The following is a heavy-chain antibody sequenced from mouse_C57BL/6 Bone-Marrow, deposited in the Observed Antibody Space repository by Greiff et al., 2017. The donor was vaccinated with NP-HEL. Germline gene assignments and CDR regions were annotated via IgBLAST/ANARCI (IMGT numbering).Heavy chain of an antibody. CDR2: ISYDGSN. J-gene: IGHJ2*01. D-gene: IGHD3-3*01. V-gene: IGHV3-6*01. Sequence: ESGPGLVKPSQSLSLTCSVTGYSITSGYYWNWIRQFPGNKLEWMGYISYDGSNNYNPSLKNRISITRDTSKNQFFLKLNSVTTEDTATYYCATEGDGGYWGQGTTLTVSS. CDR3: ATEGDGGY. CDR1: GYSITSGYY.